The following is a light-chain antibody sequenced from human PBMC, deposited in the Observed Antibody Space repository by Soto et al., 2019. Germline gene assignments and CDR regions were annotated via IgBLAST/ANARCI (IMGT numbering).Light chain of an antibody. J-gene: IGKJ4*01. V-gene: IGKV1-12*01. CDR3: QQAESFPLT. CDR2: PAS. CDR1: QTISSW. Sequence: GDRVIFSSRASQTISSWLAWYQQKPGKAPKLLIYPASTLRSGVPSRFTGSGSGTDFTLTISSLQAEDFATYYCQQAESFPLTFGGGTKVDIK.